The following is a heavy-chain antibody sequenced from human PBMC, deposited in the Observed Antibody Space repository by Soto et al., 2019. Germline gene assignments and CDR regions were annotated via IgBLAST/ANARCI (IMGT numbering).Heavy chain of an antibody. CDR3: ARQKVGATIAHY. CDR2: INHSGST. D-gene: IGHD1-26*01. CDR1: GGSVSGYY. V-gene: IGHV4-34*01. J-gene: IGHJ4*02. Sequence: QVQLQQWGAGLLKPSETLSLTCAVYGGSVSGYYWSWIRQPPGKGLEWIGEINHSGSTNYNPSLKSRVTISVDTSKNQFSLKLSSVTAADTAVYYCARQKVGATIAHYWGQGTLVTVSS.